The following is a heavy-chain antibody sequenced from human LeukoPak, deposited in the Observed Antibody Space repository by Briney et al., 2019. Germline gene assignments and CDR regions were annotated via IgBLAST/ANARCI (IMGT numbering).Heavy chain of an antibody. CDR1: GGSISSGSYY. J-gene: IGHJ6*02. CDR2: IYYSGST. CDR3: ASTTDYYYYYGMDV. Sequence: SETLSLTCTVSGGSISSGSYYWGWIRQPPGKGLEWIGSIYYSGSTYYNPSLKSRVTISVDTSKNQFSLKLSSVTAADTAVYYCASTTDYYYYYGMDVWGQGTTVTVSS. V-gene: IGHV4-39*01. D-gene: IGHD1-14*01.